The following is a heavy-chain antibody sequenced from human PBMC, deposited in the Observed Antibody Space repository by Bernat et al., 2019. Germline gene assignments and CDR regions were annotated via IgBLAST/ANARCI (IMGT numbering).Heavy chain of an antibody. CDR2: INHSGST. J-gene: IGHJ4*02. V-gene: IGHV4-34*01. Sequence: VQLQQRGAGLLKPSETLSLTYAVYGGSFSGYYWSWIRQPPGKGLEWIGEINHSGSTNYNPSLKSRVTISVDTSKNQFSLKLSSVTAADTAVYYCARGLRWPQYYFDYWGQGTLVTVSS. CDR3: ARGLRWPQYYFDY. CDR1: GGSFSGYY. D-gene: IGHD4-23*01.